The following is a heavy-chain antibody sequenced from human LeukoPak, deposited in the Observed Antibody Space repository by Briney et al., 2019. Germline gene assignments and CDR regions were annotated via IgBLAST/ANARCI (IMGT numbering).Heavy chain of an antibody. Sequence: GESLKISCKGSGYTFTGYTFSNYWIAWVRQKPGKGLEWIGSIYPGDSDTRYSPSFKGQVTISVVKSIRTACLQWSILKASDTAMYYCATSYSTYPYPLDTWGQGTVVTVSS. D-gene: IGHD6-13*01. V-gene: IGHV5-51*01. CDR3: ATSYSTYPYPLDT. CDR2: IYPGDSDT. CDR1: GYTFTGYTFSNYW. J-gene: IGHJ3*02.